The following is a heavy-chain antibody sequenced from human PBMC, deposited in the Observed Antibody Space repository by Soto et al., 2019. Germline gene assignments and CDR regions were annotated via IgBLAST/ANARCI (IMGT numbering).Heavy chain of an antibody. CDR2: INDDGSGT. D-gene: IGHD2-15*01. V-gene: IGHV3-74*01. Sequence: GGSLRLSCEASGITFSSYWMHWVRQAPGKGLVWVSRINDDGSGTSYGDSVKGRFTISRDNSKNTLYLQMNSLRAEDTAVYYCAKDPRYCSGGSCGAWGQGTRVTVAS. J-gene: IGHJ5*02. CDR3: AKDPRYCSGGSCGA. CDR1: GITFSSYW.